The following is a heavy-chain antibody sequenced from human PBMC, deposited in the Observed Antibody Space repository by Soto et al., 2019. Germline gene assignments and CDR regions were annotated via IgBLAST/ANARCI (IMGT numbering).Heavy chain of an antibody. CDR1: GFTFSNYA. CDR2: ISTTGST. Sequence: PGGSLRLSCAASGFTFSNYAMNWVRQAPGRGLEWVSLISTTGSTNYADSVKGRFTMSRDSSQNTLYLQMNSLRAEDTAVYYCAKAPKAVWFGEKYYFDYWGQGTLVTVSS. V-gene: IGHV3-23*01. J-gene: IGHJ4*02. D-gene: IGHD3-10*01. CDR3: AKAPKAVWFGEKYYFDY.